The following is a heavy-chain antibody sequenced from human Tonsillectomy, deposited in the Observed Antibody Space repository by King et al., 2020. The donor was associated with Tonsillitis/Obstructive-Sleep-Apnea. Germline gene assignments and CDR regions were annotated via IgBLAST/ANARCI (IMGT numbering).Heavy chain of an antibody. V-gene: IGHV3-7*04. CDR1: GFTFSSYW. J-gene: IGHJ3*02. CDR2: IKQGGSEK. Sequence: VQLVESGGGLVQPGGSLRLSCAASGFTFSSYWMSWVRQAPGKGLEWVANIKQGGSEKYQVDSEKGRFTISRDNDKNSLYLQMNSLRAEDTAVYYCARDPHAFAIWGQGTMVTVSS. CDR3: ARDPHAFAI.